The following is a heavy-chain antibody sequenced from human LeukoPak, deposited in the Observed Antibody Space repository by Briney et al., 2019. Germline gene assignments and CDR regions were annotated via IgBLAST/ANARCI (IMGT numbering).Heavy chain of an antibody. CDR3: AGGGYSYGYLDY. D-gene: IGHD5-18*01. J-gene: IGHJ4*02. CDR1: GFTFSSDW. CDR2: IKQDGSEK. Sequence: GGSLRLSCAASGFTFSSDWMSWVRQAPGKGLEWVANIKQDGSEKYYVDSVKGRFTIPRDNAKNSLYLQMNSLRAEDTAVYYCAGGGYSYGYLDYWGQGTLVTVSS. V-gene: IGHV3-7*01.